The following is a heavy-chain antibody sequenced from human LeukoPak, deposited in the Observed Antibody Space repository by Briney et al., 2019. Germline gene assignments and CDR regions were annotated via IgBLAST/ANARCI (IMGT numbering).Heavy chain of an antibody. CDR2: TYYSGST. CDR1: GGSISGYY. CDR3: ARRGSYSGGFDY. V-gene: IGHV4-59*08. Sequence: PSETLSLICTVSGGSISGYYWNWIRQPPGKGLEWIGYTYYSGSTNYNPSLKSRVTISLDTSKNQFALKLSSVTAADTAMYYCARRGSYSGGFDYWAREPWSPSPQ. D-gene: IGHD1-26*01. J-gene: IGHJ4*02.